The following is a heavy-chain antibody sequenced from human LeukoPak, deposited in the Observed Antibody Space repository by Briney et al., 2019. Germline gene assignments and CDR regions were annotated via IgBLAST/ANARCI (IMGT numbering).Heavy chain of an antibody. Sequence: ASVKVSCKASGYTFTSYAMHWVRQAPGQRLEWMGWINAGNGNTKYSQKFQGRVTITRDTSASTAYMELSSLRSEDTAVYYCASHGGRLVGANAFDIWGQGTMVTVSS. J-gene: IGHJ3*02. CDR2: INAGNGNT. CDR3: ASHGGRLVGANAFDI. V-gene: IGHV1-3*01. CDR1: GYTFTSYA. D-gene: IGHD1-26*01.